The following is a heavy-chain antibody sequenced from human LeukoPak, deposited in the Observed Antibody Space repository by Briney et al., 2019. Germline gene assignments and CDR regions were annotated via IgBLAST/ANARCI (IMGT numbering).Heavy chain of an antibody. J-gene: IGHJ6*02. CDR3: ARVDSSGYTVYYYYYGMDV. Sequence: ASVKVSCKASGYSFTNYDINWVRQATGQGLEWMGYMNPNTGDTGYAQKFQGRVTMTRDTSISTAYMELSRLRSDDTAVYYCARVDSSGYTVYYYYYGMDVWGQGTTVTVSS. D-gene: IGHD3-22*01. V-gene: IGHV1-8*01. CDR1: GYSFTNYD. CDR2: MNPNTGDT.